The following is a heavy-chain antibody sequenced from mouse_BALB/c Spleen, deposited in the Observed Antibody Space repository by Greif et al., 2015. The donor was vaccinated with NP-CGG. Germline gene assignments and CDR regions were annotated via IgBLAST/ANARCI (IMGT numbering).Heavy chain of an antibody. CDR2: IWRGGST. D-gene: IGHD1-1*01. Sequence: VQGVESGPGLVQPPQSLSITCTVSGFSLTSYGVHWVRQSPGKGLEWLGVIWRGGSTDYNAAFISRLSISKDNSKSQVFFKMNSLQADDTAIYYCARNYYGSSYYAMDYWGQGTSVTVSS. J-gene: IGHJ4*01. CDR3: ARNYYGSSYYAMDY. CDR1: GFSLTSYG. V-gene: IGHV2-4-1*01.